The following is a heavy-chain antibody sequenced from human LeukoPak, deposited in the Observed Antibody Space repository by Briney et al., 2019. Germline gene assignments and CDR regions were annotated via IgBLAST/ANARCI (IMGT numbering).Heavy chain of an antibody. CDR3: ARDYADYVGYFFFDY. Sequence: GGSLRLSCAASGFTFNNYAMNLVRQAPGKGLEWVSSISGGGETTYYADSAKGRFTISRDNSQNTLYLQTNSLRAEDTAVYYCARDYADYVGYFFFDYWGQGTLVTVSS. CDR2: ISGGGETT. D-gene: IGHD4-17*01. CDR1: GFTFNNYA. V-gene: IGHV3-23*01. J-gene: IGHJ4*02.